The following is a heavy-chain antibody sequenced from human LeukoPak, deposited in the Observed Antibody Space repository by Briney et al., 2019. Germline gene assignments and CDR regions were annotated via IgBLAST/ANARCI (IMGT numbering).Heavy chain of an antibody. CDR3: ARDRVVRGVIVY. J-gene: IGHJ4*02. D-gene: IGHD3-10*01. V-gene: IGHV3-21*04. CDR2: ISRISNYI. CDR1: GFTFSYYS. Sequence: GGSLRLSCAASGFTFSYYSMNWVRQAPGKGLEWVSSISRISNYIYYADSVRGRFTISRDNTKNSLYLQMNSLRADDTAVYYCARDRVVRGVIVYWGQGTLVTVSS.